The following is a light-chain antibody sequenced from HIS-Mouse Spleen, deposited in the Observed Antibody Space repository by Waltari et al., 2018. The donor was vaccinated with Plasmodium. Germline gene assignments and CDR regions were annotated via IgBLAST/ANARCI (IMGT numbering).Light chain of an antibody. CDR1: ALPKKY. J-gene: IGLJ3*02. CDR3: YSTDSSGNHRV. CDR2: EDS. Sequence: SYELTQPPSVSVSPGQTARIPCSGDALPKKYAYWYQQKSGQAPVLVIYEDSKRPSGVPERFSGSSEGTMATLTISGAQVEDEADYYCYSTDSSGNHRVFGGGTKLTVL. V-gene: IGLV3-10*01.